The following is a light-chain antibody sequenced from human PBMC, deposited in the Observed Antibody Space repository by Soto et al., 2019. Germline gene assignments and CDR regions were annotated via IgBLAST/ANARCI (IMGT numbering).Light chain of an antibody. CDR1: QSIRNY. CDR2: AAS. J-gene: IGKJ1*01. Sequence: DIRMTQSPSSLSASVGDRVTITCRASQSIRNYLNWYQQKPGKAPKFLIYAASSLQSGVPSRFSGSGSGTDFTLTISSLQPEDFATYYCQQSYSTPRWTFGQGTKVDIK. V-gene: IGKV1-39*01. CDR3: QQSYSTPRWT.